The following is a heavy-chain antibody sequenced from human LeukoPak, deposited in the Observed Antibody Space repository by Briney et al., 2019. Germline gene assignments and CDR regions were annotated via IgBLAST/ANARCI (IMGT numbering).Heavy chain of an antibody. CDR3: ARDQIFGVVISGYYMDV. CDR2: IYTSGST. Sequence: PSETLSLTCTVSGGSISSGRYYWSWIRQPAGKGLEWIGRIYTSGSTNYNSSLKSRVTISVDTSKNQFSLKLSSVTAADTAVYYCARDQIFGVVISGYYMDVWGKGTTVTVSS. D-gene: IGHD3-3*01. J-gene: IGHJ6*03. CDR1: GGSISSGRYY. V-gene: IGHV4-61*02.